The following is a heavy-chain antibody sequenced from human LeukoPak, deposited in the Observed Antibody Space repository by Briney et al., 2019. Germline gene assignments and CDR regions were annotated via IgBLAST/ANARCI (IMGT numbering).Heavy chain of an antibody. V-gene: IGHV3-66*01. J-gene: IGHJ3*02. CDR2: IYSGGST. CDR3: AGVVTYRGAFDI. Sequence: GGSLRLSCAASGFTFSDYYMSWIRQAPGKGLEWVSVIYSGGSTYYADSVKGRFTISRDNSKNTLYLQMNSLRAEDTAVYYCAGVVTYRGAFDIWGQGTMVTVSS. CDR1: GFTFSDYY. D-gene: IGHD5-18*01.